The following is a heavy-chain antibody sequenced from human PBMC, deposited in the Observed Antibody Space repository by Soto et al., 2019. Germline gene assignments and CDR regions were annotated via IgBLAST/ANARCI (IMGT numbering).Heavy chain of an antibody. CDR1: GGSISSGDYY. V-gene: IGHV4-30-4*01. CDR3: ARESNYYGSDPYYYYGMDV. Sequence: SETLSLTCTVSGGSISSGDYYWSWIRQPPGKGLEWIGYIYYSGSTYYNPSLKSRVTISVDTSKNQFSLKLGSVTAADTAVYYCARESNYYGSDPYYYYGMDVWGQGTTVTVSS. D-gene: IGHD3-10*01. CDR2: IYYSGST. J-gene: IGHJ6*02.